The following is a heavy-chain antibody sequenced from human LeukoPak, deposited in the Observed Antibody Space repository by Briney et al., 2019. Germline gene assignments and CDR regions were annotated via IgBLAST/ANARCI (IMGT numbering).Heavy chain of an antibody. D-gene: IGHD4-11*01. CDR2: IYHSGST. V-gene: IGHV4-30-2*01. CDR3: AREGYSNPFDY. Sequence: PSQTLSLTCAVSGGSFSSGGYSWSWIRQPPGKGLEWIGYIYHSGSTYYNPSLKSRVTISVDRSENQFSLKLSSVTAADTAVYYCAREGYSNPFDYWGQGTLVTVSS. CDR1: GGSFSSGGYS. J-gene: IGHJ4*02.